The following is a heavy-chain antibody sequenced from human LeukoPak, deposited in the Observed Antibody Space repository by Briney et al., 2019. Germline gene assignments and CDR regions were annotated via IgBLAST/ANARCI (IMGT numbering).Heavy chain of an antibody. CDR2: IGISSSHT. CDR3: AKDLTTVATPYYYYYMDV. CDR1: GFTFSTNS. J-gene: IGHJ6*03. V-gene: IGHV3-21*01. D-gene: IGHD4-23*01. Sequence: GSLRLPCAASGFTFSTNSMNWVRQAPGKGLEWVSSIGISSSHTFYADSVKGRFTISRDNAENSVYLQMNSLRAEDTAVYYCAKDLTTVATPYYYYYMDVWGKGTTVTVSS.